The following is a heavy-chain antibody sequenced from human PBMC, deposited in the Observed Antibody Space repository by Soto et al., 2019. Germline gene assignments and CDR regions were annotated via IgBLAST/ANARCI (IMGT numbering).Heavy chain of an antibody. CDR3: ARRVYCSSTSCYDRYYYYGMDV. CDR2: IDPSDSYT. Sequence: GESLKISCKGSGYSFTSYWISWVRQMPGKGLEWMGRIDPSDSYTNYSPSFQGHVTISADKSISTAYLQWSSLKASDTAMYYCARRVYCSSTSCYDRYYYYGMDVWGQGTTVTVSS. V-gene: IGHV5-10-1*01. J-gene: IGHJ6*02. D-gene: IGHD2-2*01. CDR1: GYSFTSYW.